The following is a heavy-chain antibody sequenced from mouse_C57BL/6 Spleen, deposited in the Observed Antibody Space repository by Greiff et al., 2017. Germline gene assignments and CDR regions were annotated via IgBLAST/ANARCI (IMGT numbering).Heavy chain of an antibody. J-gene: IGHJ1*03. V-gene: IGHV1-9*01. D-gene: IGHD1-1*01. CDR1: GYTFTGYW. CDR3: ARWGGSSYRYFDV. Sequence: QVQLKQSGAELMKPGASVKLSCKATGYTFTGYWIEWVKQRPGHGLEWIGEILPGSGSTNYNEKFKGKATFTADTSSNPAYMQLSSLTTEDSAIYYCARWGGSSYRYFDVWGTGTTVTVSS. CDR2: ILPGSGST.